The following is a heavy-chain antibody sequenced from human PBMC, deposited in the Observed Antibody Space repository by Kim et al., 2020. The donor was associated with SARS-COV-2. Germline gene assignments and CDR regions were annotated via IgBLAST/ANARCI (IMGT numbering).Heavy chain of an antibody. D-gene: IGHD2-21*02. Sequence: GGSLRLSCAASGFTFSSYGMHWVRQAPGKGLEWVAVISYDGSNKYYADSVKGRFTISRDNSKNTLYLQMNSLRAEDTAVYYCASSAYCGGDCYFQGYFDLWGRGTLVTVSS. CDR3: ASSAYCGGDCYFQGYFDL. CDR1: GFTFSSYG. CDR2: ISYDGSNK. V-gene: IGHV3-30*03. J-gene: IGHJ2*01.